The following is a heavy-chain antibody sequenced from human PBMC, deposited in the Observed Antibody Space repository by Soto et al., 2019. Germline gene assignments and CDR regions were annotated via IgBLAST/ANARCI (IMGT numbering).Heavy chain of an antibody. CDR2: IYHSGST. CDR1: GYSISSGDY. J-gene: IGHJ6*02. CDR3: ARALHCRARSCTHLRGMDA. V-gene: IGHV4-38-2*01. D-gene: IGHD6-6*01. Sequence: SETLSLTCAVSGYSISSGDYWGWIRQPPGKGLEWIGTIYHSGSTYYNPSLKSRVTISVDTSKNQFSLKLTSVTAADTAVYYCARALHCRARSCTHLRGMDAWAPATTVTVSS.